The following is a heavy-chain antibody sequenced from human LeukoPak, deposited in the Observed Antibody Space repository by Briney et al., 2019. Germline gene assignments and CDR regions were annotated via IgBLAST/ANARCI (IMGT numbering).Heavy chain of an antibody. CDR3: ARYKGSGTLDY. D-gene: IGHD3-10*01. CDR1: GGSISSYF. J-gene: IGHJ4*02. CDR2: ISYSGSN. Sequence: SETLSLTCAVSGGSISSYFWSWIRQPPGKRLEWIAYISYSGSNNYNPSLKSRVTISVDTSKNHFSLKLRTVTAADTAVYYCARYKGSGTLDYWGQGTLVTVPS. V-gene: IGHV4-59*01.